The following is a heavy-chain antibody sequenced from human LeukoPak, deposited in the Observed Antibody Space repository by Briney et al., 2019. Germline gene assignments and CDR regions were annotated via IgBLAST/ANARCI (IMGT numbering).Heavy chain of an antibody. Sequence: GGSLRLSCAASGFTFDDYTLHWVRQVPGKGLEWVSLINWDGTNTYYADSVKCRFAISRDNSKNSLYLQMNSLTAEDTALYYCAKEMGTIYFDSWGPGTLVTVSS. V-gene: IGHV3-43*01. CDR2: INWDGTNT. CDR3: AKEMGTIYFDS. J-gene: IGHJ4*02. D-gene: IGHD5-24*01. CDR1: GFTFDDYT.